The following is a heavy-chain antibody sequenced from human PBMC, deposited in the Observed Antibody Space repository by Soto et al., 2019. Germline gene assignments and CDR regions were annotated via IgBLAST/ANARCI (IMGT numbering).Heavy chain of an antibody. CDR1: GFTFSSYG. D-gene: IGHD2-2*01. Sequence: GGSLRLSCAASGFTFSSYGMHWVRQAPGKGLEWVAVIWYDGSNKYYADSVKGRFTISRDNSKNTLYLQMNSLRAEDTAVYYCARDSCSSTSCYYYYYYGMVLWGPGTTVTVS. V-gene: IGHV3-33*01. CDR3: ARDSCSSTSCYYYYYYGMVL. CDR2: IWYDGSNK. J-gene: IGHJ6*02.